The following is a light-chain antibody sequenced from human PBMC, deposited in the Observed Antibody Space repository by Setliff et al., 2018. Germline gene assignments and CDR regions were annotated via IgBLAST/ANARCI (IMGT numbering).Light chain of an antibody. Sequence: QSALTQPASVSGSPGQSITISCSGTSSDVGSYDLVSWYQQHPCKAPKLIIYAVSDRPSGVSNRFSGSKSGNTASLTISGLQTEDEADYYCNAYTSGSTYVFGTGTKVTVL. V-gene: IGLV2-14*03. CDR3: NAYTSGSTYV. CDR2: AVS. CDR1: SSDVGSYDL. J-gene: IGLJ1*01.